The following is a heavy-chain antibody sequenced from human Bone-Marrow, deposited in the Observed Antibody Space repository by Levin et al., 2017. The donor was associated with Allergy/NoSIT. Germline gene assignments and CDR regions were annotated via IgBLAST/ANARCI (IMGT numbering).Heavy chain of an antibody. CDR2: IYYSGST. J-gene: IGHJ4*02. Sequence: SETLSLTCTVSGGSISSSSYYWGWIRQPPGKGLEWIGSIYYSGSTYYNPSLKSRVTISVDTSKNQFSLKLSSVTAADTAVYYCARAYCGGDCYCDYWGQGTLVTVSS. CDR3: ARAYCGGDCYCDY. V-gene: IGHV4-39*01. CDR1: GGSISSSSYY. D-gene: IGHD2-21*02.